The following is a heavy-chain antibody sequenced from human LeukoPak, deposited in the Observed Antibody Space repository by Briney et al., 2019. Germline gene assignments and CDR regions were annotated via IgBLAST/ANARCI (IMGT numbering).Heavy chain of an antibody. V-gene: IGHV1-2*02. CDR2: INPKSGGT. J-gene: IGHJ5*02. CDR1: GYTFTGNY. D-gene: IGHD1-1*01. CDR3: ARHMTTANNWFDP. Sequence: GASVKVSCKASGYTFTGNYMHWVRQAPGQGLEWMGWINPKSGGTNYEQKFQGRVIMTRDTSISTAYMELSRLRSDDTAVYYCARHMTTANNWFDPWGQGTLVTVSS.